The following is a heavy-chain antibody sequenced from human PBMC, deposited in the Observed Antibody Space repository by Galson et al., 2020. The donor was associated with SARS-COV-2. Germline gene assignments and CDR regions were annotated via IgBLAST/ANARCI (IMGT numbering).Heavy chain of an antibody. J-gene: IGHJ6*02. D-gene: IGHD2-15*01. CDR1: GFNFSSYW. Sequence: GESLKISCAASGFNFSSYWMSWVRQAPGKGLEWVANIKQDGSEKYYVDSVKGRFTISRDNAKNSLYLQMNSLRAEDTAVYYCARCSGGSCYRGMDVWGQGTTVTVSS. V-gene: IGHV3-7*05. CDR3: ARCSGGSCYRGMDV. CDR2: IKQDGSEK.